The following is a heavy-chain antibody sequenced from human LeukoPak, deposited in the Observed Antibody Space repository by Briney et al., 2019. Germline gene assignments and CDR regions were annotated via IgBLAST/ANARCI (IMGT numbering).Heavy chain of an antibody. CDR1: GGSFSGYY. V-gene: IGHV4-34*01. Sequence: SETLSLTCAVYGGSFSGYYWSWIRQPPGKGLEWIGEINHSGSTNYNPSLKSQVTISVDTSKNQFSLKLSSVTAADTAVYYCATEAVANPYFDYWGQGTLVTVSS. J-gene: IGHJ4*02. CDR2: INHSGST. D-gene: IGHD6-19*01. CDR3: ATEAVANPYFDY.